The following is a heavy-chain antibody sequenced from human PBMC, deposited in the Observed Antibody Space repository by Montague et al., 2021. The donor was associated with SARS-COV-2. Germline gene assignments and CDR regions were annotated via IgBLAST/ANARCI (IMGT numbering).Heavy chain of an antibody. V-gene: IGHV4-34*01. CDR3: ACGEITTRGLIYYYGMDV. CDR2: INHSGST. CDR1: GGSFSGYY. J-gene: IGHJ6*02. D-gene: IGHD4-11*01. Sequence: SETLSLTCAVCGGSFSGYYWTWVRQSPRKGLEWIGEINHSGSTNYNPSLKSRVTISVDTPKNQFSLKLSSVTAADTAVYYCACGEITTRGLIYYYGMDVWGQGTTVTVSS.